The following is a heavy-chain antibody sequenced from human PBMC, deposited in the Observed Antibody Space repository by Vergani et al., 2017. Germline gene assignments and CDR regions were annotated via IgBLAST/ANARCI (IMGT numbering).Heavy chain of an antibody. CDR1: GGSINSGGYF. Sequence: QVQLQESGPGLVKPSQTLSLTCIVSGGSINSGGYFWSWIRQHPGKGLEWVGYISYTGSTTYNPSLKSRVIVSVDTTKNQLSLKLTSVTAADTAIYYCARAPVAGNCFDPWGQGTLVTVSS. CDR3: ARAPVAGNCFDP. V-gene: IGHV4-31*02. CDR2: ISYTGST. D-gene: IGHD6-19*01. J-gene: IGHJ5*02.